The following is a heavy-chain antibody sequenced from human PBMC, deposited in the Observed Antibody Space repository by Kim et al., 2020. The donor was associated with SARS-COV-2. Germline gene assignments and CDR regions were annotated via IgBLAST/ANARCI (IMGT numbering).Heavy chain of an antibody. Sequence: GGSLRLSCTASGFTFGDYAMSWVRQAPGKGLEWVGFIRSKAYGGTTEYAASVKGRFTISRDDSKSIAYLQMNSLKTEDTAVYYCTRGDSSGWYYYGMDVWGQGTTVTVSS. CDR2: IRSKAYGGTT. D-gene: IGHD6-19*01. J-gene: IGHJ6*02. CDR3: TRGDSSGWYYYGMDV. CDR1: GFTFGDYA. V-gene: IGHV3-49*04.